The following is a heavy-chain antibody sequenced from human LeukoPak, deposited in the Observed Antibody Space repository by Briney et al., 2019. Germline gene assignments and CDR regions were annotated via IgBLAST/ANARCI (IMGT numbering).Heavy chain of an antibody. Sequence: GASVKVPCKVSGYTLTELSMHWVRQAPGKGLEWMGGFDPEDGETIYAQKFQGRVTMTEDTSTDTAYMELSSLRSEDTAVYYCATSIGSYSPFDYWGQGTLVTVSS. J-gene: IGHJ4*02. D-gene: IGHD1-26*01. CDR2: FDPEDGET. V-gene: IGHV1-24*01. CDR1: GYTLTELS. CDR3: ATSIGSYSPFDY.